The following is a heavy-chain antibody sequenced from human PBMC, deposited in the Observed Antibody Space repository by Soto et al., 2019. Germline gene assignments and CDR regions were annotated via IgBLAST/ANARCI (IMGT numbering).Heavy chain of an antibody. J-gene: IGHJ3*02. CDR3: ARTDIVATIKNAFDI. Sequence: VSGKVSCKASGYTFTSYGSSWVRQAPGQGLEWMGWISAYNGNTNYAQKLQGRVTMTTDTSTSTAYMELRSLRSDDTAVYYCARTDIVATIKNAFDIWGQGTMVTVSS. CDR2: ISAYNGNT. V-gene: IGHV1-18*01. CDR1: GYTFTSYG. D-gene: IGHD5-12*01.